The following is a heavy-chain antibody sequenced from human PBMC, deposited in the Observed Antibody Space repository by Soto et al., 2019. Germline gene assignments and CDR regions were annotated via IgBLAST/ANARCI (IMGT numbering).Heavy chain of an antibody. CDR1: GYTFTGYY. V-gene: IGHV1-2*04. J-gene: IGHJ5*02. CDR2: INPNSGGT. CDR3: ARDGRGRAYYDFWSGYYPRPRINWLDP. D-gene: IGHD3-3*01. Sequence: ASVRVSCKASGYTFTGYYMHWVRQAPGQGLEWMGWINPNSGGTNYAQKFQGWVTMTRDTSISTAYMELSRLRSDDTAVYYCARDGRGRAYYDFWSGYYPRPRINWLDPWGQGSLVTV.